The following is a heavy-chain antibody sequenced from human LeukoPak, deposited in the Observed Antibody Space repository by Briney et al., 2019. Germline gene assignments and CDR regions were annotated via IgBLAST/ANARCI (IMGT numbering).Heavy chain of an antibody. CDR1: GFTFSSYA. J-gene: IGHJ4*02. V-gene: IGHV3-23*01. CDR3: AKVQNYDILTGPPGYFDY. Sequence: GGSLRLSCAASGFTFSSYAMSWVRQAPGKGLEWVSAISGSGGSTYYADSVKGRFTISRGNSKNTLYLQMNSLRAEDTAVYYCAKVQNYDILTGPPGYFDYWGQGTLVTVSS. D-gene: IGHD3-9*01. CDR2: ISGSGGST.